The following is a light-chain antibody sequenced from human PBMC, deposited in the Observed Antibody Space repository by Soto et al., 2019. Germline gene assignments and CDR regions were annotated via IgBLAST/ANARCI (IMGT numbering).Light chain of an antibody. V-gene: IGKV4-1*01. CDR1: QSVLYSSDNKNY. Sequence: DIVMTQSPDSPAVSLGERATINCKSSQSVLYSSDNKNYLAWYQQKPGQPPKLLIYWASIRESGVPDRFSGSGSGTDFTLTISSLQAEDVAVYYCQQYYNSPITFGQGTRLEIK. CDR2: WAS. J-gene: IGKJ5*01. CDR3: QQYYNSPIT.